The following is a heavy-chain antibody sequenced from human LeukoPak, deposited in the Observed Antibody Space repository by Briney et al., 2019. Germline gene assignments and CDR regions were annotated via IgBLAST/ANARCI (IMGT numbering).Heavy chain of an antibody. CDR1: GGTFSSYA. CDR2: IIPILGIA. V-gene: IGHV1-69*04. J-gene: IGHJ4*02. D-gene: IGHD3/OR15-3a*01. CDR3: ARSDWLYPLDY. Sequence: SVKVSCKASGGTFSSYAISWVRQAPGQGLEWMGRIIPILGIANYAQKFQGRVTITADKSTSTAYMELSSLRSEDTAVYYCARSDWLYPLDYWGQGTLVTVSS.